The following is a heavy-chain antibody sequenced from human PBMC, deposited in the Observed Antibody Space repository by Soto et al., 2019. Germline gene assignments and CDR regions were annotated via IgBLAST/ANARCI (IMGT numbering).Heavy chain of an antibody. CDR1: GFTFSTYT. CDR2: ISAGSRSI. CDR3: ARSTPGNPFDI. Sequence: EVQLVESGGGLVEPGGSLRLSCAASGFTFSTYTMNWVRQAPGKGPEWVSSISAGSRSIYYTDSLKGRSTVSRDNSKNSLYLQINSLKADYTAVYYCARSTPGNPFDIWGQGTMVTVSS. J-gene: IGHJ3*02. D-gene: IGHD3-10*01. V-gene: IGHV3-21*01.